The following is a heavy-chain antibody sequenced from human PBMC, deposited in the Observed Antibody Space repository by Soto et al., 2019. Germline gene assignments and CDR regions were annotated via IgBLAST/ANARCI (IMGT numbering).Heavy chain of an antibody. D-gene: IGHD2-15*01. J-gene: IGHJ3*02. CDR1: GGSFSGYY. V-gene: IGHV4-34*01. Sequence: PSETLSLTCAVYGGSFSGYYWSWIRQPPGKGLEWIGEINHSGSTNYNPSLKSRVTISVDTSKNQFSLKLSSVTAADTAVYYCARERNIVVVVAATLDAFDIWGQGTMVTVSS. CDR2: INHSGST. CDR3: ARERNIVVVVAATLDAFDI.